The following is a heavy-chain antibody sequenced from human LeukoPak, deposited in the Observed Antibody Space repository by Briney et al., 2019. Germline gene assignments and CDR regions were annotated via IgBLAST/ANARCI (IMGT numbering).Heavy chain of an antibody. D-gene: IGHD5-18*01. CDR1: GYSISSGYY. J-gene: IGHJ4*02. Sequence: PSETLSLTCTVSGYSISSGYYWGWIRQPPGKGLEWIGSIYHSGRTFYNPSLKSRVTISVDTSKNQFSLKLSSVTAADTAVYYCARVKGYSYGDFDYWGQGTLVTVSS. CDR2: IYHSGRT. V-gene: IGHV4-38-2*02. CDR3: ARVKGYSYGDFDY.